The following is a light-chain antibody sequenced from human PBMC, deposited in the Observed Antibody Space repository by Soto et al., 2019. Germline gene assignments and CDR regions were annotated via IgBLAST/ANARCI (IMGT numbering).Light chain of an antibody. CDR2: GNS. V-gene: IGLV1-40*01. CDR3: QSYDSSLSGSV. CDR1: SSNIGAGYD. J-gene: IGLJ2*01. Sequence: QSVLTQPPSVSGAPGQRVTISCTGSSSNIGAGYDVHWYQQLLGTAPKLLIYGNSNRPSGVPDRFSGSKSGTSASLAITGLQAEDEADYYCQSYDSSLSGSVFGGETKLTVL.